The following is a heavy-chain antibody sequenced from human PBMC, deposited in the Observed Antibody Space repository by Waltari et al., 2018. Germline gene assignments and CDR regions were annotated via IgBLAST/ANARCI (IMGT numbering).Heavy chain of an antibody. CDR2: INAGNGNT. CDR1: GYTFTSYA. Sequence: QVQLVQSGAEVKKPGASVKVSCKASGYTFTSYAMPWVRQAPGQRLEWMGWINAGNGNTKYSQKFQGRVTITRDTSASTAYMELSSLRSEDTAVYYCARDIDYGGNSEGIGDYWGQGTLVTVSS. J-gene: IGHJ4*02. D-gene: IGHD4-17*01. CDR3: ARDIDYGGNSEGIGDY. V-gene: IGHV1-3*01.